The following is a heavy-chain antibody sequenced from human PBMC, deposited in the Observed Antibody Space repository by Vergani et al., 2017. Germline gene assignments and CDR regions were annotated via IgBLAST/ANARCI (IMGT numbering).Heavy chain of an antibody. CDR3: ARESRGIAVAGRLDY. CDR1: GGTFSSYT. V-gene: IGHV1-69*08. J-gene: IGHJ4*02. Sequence: QVQLVQSGAEVKKPGSSVKVSCKASGGTFSSYTISWVRQAPGQGLEWMGRIIPILGIANYAQKFQGRVTITADKSTSTAYMELSSLRSEDTAVYYCARESRGIAVAGRLDYWGQGTLVTASS. D-gene: IGHD6-19*01. CDR2: IIPILGIA.